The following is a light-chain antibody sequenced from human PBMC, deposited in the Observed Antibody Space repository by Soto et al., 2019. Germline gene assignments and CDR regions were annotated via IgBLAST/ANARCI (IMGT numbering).Light chain of an antibody. Sequence: QSVLTQPPSASGTPGQRVTISCSGGSSNIGENTVNWYQQFPGTAPKVLIHTDNQRPSGVPDRFSGSKSRTSASLAISGLQSEDEADYYCAAWDDILDGWVFGGGTKLTVL. CDR2: TDN. CDR1: SSNIGENT. J-gene: IGLJ3*02. V-gene: IGLV1-44*01. CDR3: AAWDDILDGWV.